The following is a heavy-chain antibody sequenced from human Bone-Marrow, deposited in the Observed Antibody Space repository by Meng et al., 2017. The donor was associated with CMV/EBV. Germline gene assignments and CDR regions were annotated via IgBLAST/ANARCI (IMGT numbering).Heavy chain of an antibody. CDR3: ASPGGLGYCSSTSCQGTYFYGMDV. V-gene: IGHV1-69*02. Sequence: SVKVSCKASGGTFSSYTISWVRQAPGQGLEWMGRIIPILGIANYAQKFQGRVTITADKSTSTAYMELSSLRSEDTAVYYCASPGGLGYCSSTSCQGTYFYGMDVWGQGTTVTVSS. CDR2: IIPILGIA. CDR1: GGTFSSYT. D-gene: IGHD2-2*01. J-gene: IGHJ6*02.